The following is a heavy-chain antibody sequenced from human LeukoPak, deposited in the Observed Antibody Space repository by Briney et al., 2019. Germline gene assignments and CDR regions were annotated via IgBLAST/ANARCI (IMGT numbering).Heavy chain of an antibody. CDR1: GFTFSSYA. Sequence: PGRSLRLSCAASGFTFSSYAMHWVRQAPGKGLEWVAVISYDGSNKYYADSVKGRFTISRDNSKNTLYLQMNSLRAEDTAVYYCARDKYGSGSYYYYYYYGMDVWGQGTTVTVSS. CDR2: ISYDGSNK. D-gene: IGHD3-10*01. J-gene: IGHJ6*02. V-gene: IGHV3-30-3*01. CDR3: ARDKYGSGSYYYYYYYGMDV.